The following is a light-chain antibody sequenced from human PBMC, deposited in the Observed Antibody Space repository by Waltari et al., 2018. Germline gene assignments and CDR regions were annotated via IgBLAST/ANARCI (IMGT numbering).Light chain of an antibody. Sequence: SYVLTQTPSLSVATGETVRISCGGIDIGGKSVHWYQQKAGQAPELVISYDNDRPSGIPERFSGSNSGNTAILTISRVEAGDEADYYCQVWDRGGFFGGGTKVTVL. CDR2: YDN. CDR1: DIGGKS. CDR3: QVWDRGGF. J-gene: IGLJ2*01. V-gene: IGLV3-21*04.